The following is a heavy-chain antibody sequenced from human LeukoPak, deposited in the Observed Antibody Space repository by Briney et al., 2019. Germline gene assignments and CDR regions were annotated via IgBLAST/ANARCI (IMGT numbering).Heavy chain of an antibody. CDR1: GGSISSGSYY. CDR3: ASLYYDILTGYSDPYYFDY. V-gene: IGHV4-61*02. J-gene: IGHJ4*02. CDR2: IYTSGST. D-gene: IGHD3-9*01. Sequence: SETLSLTCTVSGGSISSGSYYWSWIRQPAGKGLEWIGRIYTSGSTNYNPSLKSRVTISVDTSKNQFSLKLSSVTAADTAVYYCASLYYDILTGYSDPYYFDYWGQGTLVTVSS.